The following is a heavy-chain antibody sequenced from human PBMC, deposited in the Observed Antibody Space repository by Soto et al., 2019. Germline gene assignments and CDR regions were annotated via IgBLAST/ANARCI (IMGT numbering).Heavy chain of an antibody. V-gene: IGHV4-31*03. J-gene: IGHJ4*02. CDR3: ARGRPQLYDKLDYFDY. Sequence: SETLSLTCTVSGGSISSGGYYWSWIRQHPGKGLEWIGYIYYSGSTYYNPSLKSRVTVSVDTSKNQFSLKLSSVTAADTAVYYCARGRPQLYDKLDYFDYWGQGTLVTVSS. CDR2: IYYSGST. CDR1: GGSISSGGYY. D-gene: IGHD3-9*01.